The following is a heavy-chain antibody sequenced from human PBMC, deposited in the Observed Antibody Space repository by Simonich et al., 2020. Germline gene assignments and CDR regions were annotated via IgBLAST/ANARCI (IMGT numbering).Heavy chain of an antibody. D-gene: IGHD2-21*01. J-gene: IGHJ3*02. V-gene: IGHV1-2*02. Sequence: QVQLVQSGAEVKKPGASVKVSCKASGYTFTGYYMHWVRQAPGQGLEWMGWLNPNRGGTNYAQKFQGRVTVSRDTSISTAYMELSRLRSDDTAVYYCARNGLVGILKAFDIWGQGTMVTVSS. CDR2: LNPNRGGT. CDR1: GYTFTGYY. CDR3: ARNGLVGILKAFDI.